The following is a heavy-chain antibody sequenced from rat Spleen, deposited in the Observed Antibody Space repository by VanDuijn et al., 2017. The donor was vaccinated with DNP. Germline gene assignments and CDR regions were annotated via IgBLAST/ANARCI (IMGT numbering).Heavy chain of an antibody. Sequence: EVQLVESGGGLVQPGRSLKLSCAASGFTFSDFAMAWVRQGPKKGLEWVATIFYAGTTTYYRGSVKGRFTISRDNVQSTLYLQMDSLRSEDTATYYCARPDYWGQGVMVTVSS. V-gene: IGHV5-17*01. CDR3: ARPDY. CDR1: GFTFSDFA. CDR2: IFYAGTTT. J-gene: IGHJ2*01.